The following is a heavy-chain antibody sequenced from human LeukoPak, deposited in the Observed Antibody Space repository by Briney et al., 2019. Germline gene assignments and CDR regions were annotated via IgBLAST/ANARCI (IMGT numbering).Heavy chain of an antibody. CDR2: FHYSGST. CDR3: ASLVVVVVTASEIDY. CDR1: GGSVSSSSYY. D-gene: IGHD2-21*02. V-gene: IGHV4-39*01. Sequence: SETLSLTCTVSGGSVSSSSYYWGWVRQPPGKGLEWIGSFHYSGSTYYNPSLESRVTISGDTSKNQFSLKLRSVTAADTAVYYCASLVVVVVTASEIDYWGQGTLVTVSS. J-gene: IGHJ4*02.